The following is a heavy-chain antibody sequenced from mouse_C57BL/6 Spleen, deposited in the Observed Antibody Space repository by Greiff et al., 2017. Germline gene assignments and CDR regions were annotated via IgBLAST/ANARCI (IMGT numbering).Heavy chain of an antibody. V-gene: IGHV5-17*01. CDR2: ISSGSRTI. Sequence: EVQLVESGGGLVKPGGSLKLSCAASGFTFSDYGMHWVRQAPEKGLEWVAYISSGSRTIYYADTVKGRFTISRDNAKNTLFLQMTSLRSEDTAMYYCARPNWDEAMDYWGQGTSVTVSS. CDR1: GFTFSDYG. CDR3: ARPNWDEAMDY. J-gene: IGHJ4*01. D-gene: IGHD4-1*01.